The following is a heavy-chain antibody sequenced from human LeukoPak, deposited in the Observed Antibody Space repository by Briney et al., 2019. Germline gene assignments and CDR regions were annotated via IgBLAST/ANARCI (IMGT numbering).Heavy chain of an antibody. D-gene: IGHD2-8*02. J-gene: IGHJ3*02. V-gene: IGHV3-30-3*01. CDR2: ISYDGSNK. CDR3: ARVVYCTGGICQIFAFDT. Sequence: GGSLRLSCAASGFTFSSYAMHWVRQAPGKGLEWVAVISYDGSNKYYADSVKGRFTISRDNSKNTLYLQMNSLRAEDTAVYYCARVVYCTGGICQIFAFDTWGQGTMVTVSS. CDR1: GFTFSSYA.